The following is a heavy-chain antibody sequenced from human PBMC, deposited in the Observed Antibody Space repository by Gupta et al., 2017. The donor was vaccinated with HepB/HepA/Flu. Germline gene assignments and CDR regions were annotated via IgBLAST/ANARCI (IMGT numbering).Heavy chain of an antibody. D-gene: IGHD6-19*01. Sequence: QVQLQQWGAGLLKPSETLSLTCAVYGGSFSGYYWSWIRQPPGKGLEWIGEINHSGSTNYNPSLESRVTISVDTSKNQFSLKLSSVTAADTAVYYCARAAVYYYYMDVWGKGTTVTVSS. J-gene: IGHJ6*03. CDR2: INHSGST. V-gene: IGHV4-34*01. CDR1: GGSFSGYY. CDR3: ARAAVYYYYMDV.